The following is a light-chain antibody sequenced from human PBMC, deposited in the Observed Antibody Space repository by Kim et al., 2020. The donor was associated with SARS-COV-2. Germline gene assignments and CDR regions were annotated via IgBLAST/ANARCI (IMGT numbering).Light chain of an antibody. Sequence: RANINCRSSQSVFYSSNNKNYLTWYQQKPGQPPKLLIYWASTRESGVPDRFSGSGSETDFTLTISSLQAEDVAVYYCQQCYTTPYTFGQGTKLEI. CDR2: WAS. CDR3: QQCYTTPYT. V-gene: IGKV4-1*01. J-gene: IGKJ2*01. CDR1: QSVFYSSNNKNY.